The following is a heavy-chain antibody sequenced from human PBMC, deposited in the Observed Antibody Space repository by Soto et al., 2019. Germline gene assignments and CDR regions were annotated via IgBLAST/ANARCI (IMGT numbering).Heavy chain of an antibody. CDR3: ASSGDFAHNVFDV. V-gene: IGHV4-31*03. Sequence: SETLSLTCSVYGASTRSGGYNWNWIRQLPGKDLEWIASIDAGGATLFNPSLKSRVTISIDTSANHFSLRMASVTAADTAMYYGASSGDFAHNVFDVWGQGPVVTVSS. CDR2: IDAGGAT. J-gene: IGHJ3*01. D-gene: IGHD4-17*01. CDR1: GASTRSGGYN.